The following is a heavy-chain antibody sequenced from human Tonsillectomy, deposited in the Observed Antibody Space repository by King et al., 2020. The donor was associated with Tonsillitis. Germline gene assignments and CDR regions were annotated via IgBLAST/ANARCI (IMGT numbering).Heavy chain of an antibody. CDR1: GYTFTTFY. D-gene: IGHD2-2*01. CDR3: ARERNYCSDTSCYGSDY. J-gene: IGHJ4*02. CDR2: INPTSGIT. Sequence: QLVQSGAEVKKPGASVKVSCKASGYTFTTFYLHWVRQAPGQGLEWMGLINPTSGITSYAQRFRGRLAVTRDTSSTTVYMELSSLSPEDTALYFCARERNYCSDTSCYGSDYWGQGTLITVSS. V-gene: IGHV1-46*03.